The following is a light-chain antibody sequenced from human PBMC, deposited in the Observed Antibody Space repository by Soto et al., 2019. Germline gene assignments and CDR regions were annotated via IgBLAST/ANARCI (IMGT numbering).Light chain of an antibody. Sequence: QSVLTQPASVSGSPGQSITISCTGTSSDVGTYNLVSWYQQYPGKAPKVVISEVTKRPSGVSNRFSGSKSGNSASLSISGLQPEDEASYFCGSYTSATTWVFGGGTKLTVL. CDR3: GSYTSATTWV. CDR1: SSDVGTYNL. CDR2: EVT. V-gene: IGLV2-23*02. J-gene: IGLJ3*02.